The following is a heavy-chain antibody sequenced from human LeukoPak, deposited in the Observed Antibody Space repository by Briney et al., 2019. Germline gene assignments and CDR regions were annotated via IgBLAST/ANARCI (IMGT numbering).Heavy chain of an antibody. V-gene: IGHV4-4*07. Sequence: PSETLSLTCTVSGGSIISNYWSWIRQSAGTGLEWIGRIYGSGITDYNPSLKSRVTMSLDTSRKQFSLRLTSVAAADTAVYYCARLKFYDSTGYSPGYYMDVWGKGTTVSVFS. J-gene: IGHJ6*03. CDR3: ARLKFYDSTGYSPGYYMDV. CDR1: GGSIISNY. D-gene: IGHD3-22*01. CDR2: IYGSGIT.